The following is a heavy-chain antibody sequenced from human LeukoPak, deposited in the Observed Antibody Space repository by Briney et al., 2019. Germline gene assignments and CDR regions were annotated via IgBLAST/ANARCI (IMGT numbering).Heavy chain of an antibody. CDR2: MNPNSGNT. Sequence: ASVKVSCKASRYTFTSYDINWVRHATGQGLEWMGWMNPNSGNTGYPPKFQARVTTTRYTSTSPVYRELSSLRSEDKAVYYCARDKAYEDYWGQGTLVTVSS. V-gene: IGHV1-8*01. D-gene: IGHD3-16*01. J-gene: IGHJ4*02. CDR3: ARDKAYEDY. CDR1: RYTFTSYD.